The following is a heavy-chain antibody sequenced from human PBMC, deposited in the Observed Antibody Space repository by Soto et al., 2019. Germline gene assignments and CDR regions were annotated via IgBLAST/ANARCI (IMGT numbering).Heavy chain of an antibody. Sequence: SETLSLTCTVSGGSISSYYWSWIRQPPGKGLEWIGYIYYSGSTNYNPSLKSRVTISVDTSKNQFSLKLSSVTAADTAVYYCARHVDDYGDPYYFDYWGQGTLVTVS. CDR3: ARHVDDYGDPYYFDY. CDR2: IYYSGST. J-gene: IGHJ4*02. V-gene: IGHV4-59*08. CDR1: GGSISSYY. D-gene: IGHD4-17*01.